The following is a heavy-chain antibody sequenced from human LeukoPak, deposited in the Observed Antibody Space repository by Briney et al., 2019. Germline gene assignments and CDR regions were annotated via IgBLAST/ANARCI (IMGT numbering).Heavy chain of an antibody. CDR2: TYYSGST. CDR3: AREYLAVAGNWYFDL. CDR1: GGSISSGDYY. D-gene: IGHD6-19*01. Sequence: SQTLSLTCTVSGGSISSGDYYWSWIRQPPGKGLEWIGYTYYSGSTYYNPSLKSRVTISVDTSKNQFSLKLSSVTAADTAVYYCAREYLAVAGNWYFDLWGRGTLVTVSS. V-gene: IGHV4-30-4*01. J-gene: IGHJ2*01.